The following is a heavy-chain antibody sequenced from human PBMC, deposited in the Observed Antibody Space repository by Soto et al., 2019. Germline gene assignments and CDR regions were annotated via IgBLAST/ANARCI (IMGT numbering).Heavy chain of an antibody. J-gene: IGHJ4*02. V-gene: IGHV4-34*01. Sequence: SETQSLTCAFYGLSFSGYYWSWIRQPPGKGLEWIGEINHSGSTNYNPSLKSRVTISVDTSKNQFSLKLSSVTAADTAVYYCARGPVLLWPKGFDYWGQGTLVTVSS. CDR1: GLSFSGYY. CDR3: ARGPVLLWPKGFDY. CDR2: INHSGST. D-gene: IGHD3-10*01.